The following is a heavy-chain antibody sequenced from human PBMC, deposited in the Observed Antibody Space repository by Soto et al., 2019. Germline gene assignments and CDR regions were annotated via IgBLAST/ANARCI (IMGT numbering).Heavy chain of an antibody. V-gene: IGHV3-43*01. Sequence: GGSQRLSCRASGFTFGDYTMHWVRQAPGKGLEWVSLITWDGINIEYADSVRGRFTISRDNSKNSLYLQMNGLRHEDTAFYYCAKDGIAWHWGQGTLVTVSS. D-gene: IGHD2-15*01. CDR3: AKDGIAWH. CDR2: ITWDGINI. CDR1: GFTFGDYT. J-gene: IGHJ4*02.